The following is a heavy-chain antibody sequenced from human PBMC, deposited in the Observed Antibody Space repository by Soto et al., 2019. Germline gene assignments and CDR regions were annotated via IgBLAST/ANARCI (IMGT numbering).Heavy chain of an antibody. CDR1: DRSISTNW. CDR2: INHSGPT. Sequence: QVQLQESRPRLVKPSGTLSLTCAVSDRSISTNWWSWVPQPPGQGLEWIGEINHSGPTTYNPSLKSRVTILIDRSNNQFSMDLASVTAADTAIYYCARQIAVPTTRGFDYWGQGTMVTVSS. V-gene: IGHV4-4*02. CDR3: ARQIAVPTTRGFDY. D-gene: IGHD6-19*01. J-gene: IGHJ4*02.